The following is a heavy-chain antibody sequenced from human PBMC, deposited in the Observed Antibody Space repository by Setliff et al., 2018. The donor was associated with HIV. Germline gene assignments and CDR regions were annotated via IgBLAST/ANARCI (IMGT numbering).Heavy chain of an antibody. CDR3: ARDDHYYDMGSILSDWYFDI. J-gene: IGHJ2*01. V-gene: IGHV1-69*13. D-gene: IGHD3-22*01. CDR2: IIPIFGST. Sequence: VASVKVSCKASGGTFRKYSISWVRQAPGQGLEWMGGIIPIFGSTKYAQKFQDRVTITADESKDTVEMQLSSLTSDDTAVNYCARDDHYYDMGSILSDWYFDIWDRGTLVTVSS. CDR1: GGTFRKYS.